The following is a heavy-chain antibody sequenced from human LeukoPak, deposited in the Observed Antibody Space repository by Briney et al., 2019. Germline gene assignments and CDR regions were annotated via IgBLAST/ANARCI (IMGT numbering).Heavy chain of an antibody. CDR1: GFTFNTYG. V-gene: IGHV3-30*03. D-gene: IGHD3-9*01. CDR3: ARGGDCDILTGYSDFDY. Sequence: GGSLRLSCAASGFTFNTYGMHWVRQAPGKGLEWVAVMSYDGSDKVYADSVKGRFTISRDNSENTLYLQMNSLRAEDTAVYYCARGGDCDILTGYSDFDYWGQGTLVTVSS. CDR2: MSYDGSDK. J-gene: IGHJ4*02.